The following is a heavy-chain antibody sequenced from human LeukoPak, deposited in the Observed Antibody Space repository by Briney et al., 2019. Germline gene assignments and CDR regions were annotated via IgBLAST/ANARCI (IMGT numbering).Heavy chain of an antibody. J-gene: IGHJ6*03. CDR3: ARANYDFWSGYYYYYYYYMDV. D-gene: IGHD3-3*01. V-gene: IGHV4-38-2*02. CDR1: GYSISGGYY. CDR2: IYHSGST. Sequence: PSETLSLTCTVSGYSISGGYYWGWIRQPPGKGLEWIGSIYHSGSTYYNPSLKSRVTISVDTSKNQFSLKLSSVTAADTAVYYCARANYDFWSGYYYYYYYYMDVWGKGTTVTVSS.